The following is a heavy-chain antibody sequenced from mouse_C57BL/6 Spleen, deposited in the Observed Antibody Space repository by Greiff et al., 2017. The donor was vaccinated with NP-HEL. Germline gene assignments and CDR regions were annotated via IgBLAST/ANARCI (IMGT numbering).Heavy chain of an antibody. D-gene: IGHD2-5*01. V-gene: IGHV1-53*01. CDR2: INPSNGGT. CDR1: GYTFTSYW. J-gene: IGHJ4*01. CDR3: ARVRYYSNYDYAMDY. Sequence: QVQLQQSGTELVKPGASVKLSCKASGYTFTSYWMHWVKQRPGQGLEWIGNINPSNGGTNYNEKFKSKATLTVDKSSSTAYMQLSSLTSEDSAVYYCARVRYYSNYDYAMDYWGQGTSVTVSS.